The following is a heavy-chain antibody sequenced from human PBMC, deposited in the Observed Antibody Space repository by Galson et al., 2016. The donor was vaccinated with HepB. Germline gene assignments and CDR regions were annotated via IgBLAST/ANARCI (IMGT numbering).Heavy chain of an antibody. CDR1: GFTFSDYY. CDR3: ARPRSRVATIGAFDI. V-gene: IGHV3-11*01. Sequence: SLRLSCAASGFTFSDYYMSWIRQAPGKGLEWVSYISSSGSTKYYADSVKGRFTISRDNAKKSLYLQMKSLRAEDTALYYFARPRSRVATIGAFDIWGQGTMVTVSS. D-gene: IGHD5-12*01. CDR2: ISSSGSTK. J-gene: IGHJ3*02.